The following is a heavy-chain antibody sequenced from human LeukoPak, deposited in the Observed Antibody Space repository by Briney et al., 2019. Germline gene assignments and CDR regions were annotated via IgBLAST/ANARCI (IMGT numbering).Heavy chain of an antibody. CDR1: GYPFSAHF. CDR2: IDTTTGNP. D-gene: IGHD3-10*01. Sequence: ASVRVSCKASGYPFSAHFLNWVRQAPGQGLEWMGNIDTTTGNPRYAQDFTGRFVFSLDTSVSTAYLQITSLKADDTAAYYCVRGTPTPGMDYWGQGTQVTASS. J-gene: IGHJ4*02. CDR3: VRGTPTPGMDY. V-gene: IGHV7-4-1*02.